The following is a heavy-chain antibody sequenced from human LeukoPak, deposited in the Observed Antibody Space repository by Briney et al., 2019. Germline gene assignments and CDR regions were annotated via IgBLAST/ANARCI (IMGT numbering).Heavy chain of an antibody. J-gene: IGHJ3*02. CDR1: GFTFGSYA. CDR2: ISGSGGST. D-gene: IGHD1-26*01. Sequence: GGSLRLSCAASGFTFGSYAMSWVRQAPGKGLEWVSAISGSGGSTYYADSVKGRFTISRDNSKNTLYVQMNSLRAEDTAVYYCAKGIVVGVTWAFDIWGQGTMVTVSS. V-gene: IGHV3-23*01. CDR3: AKGIVVGVTWAFDI.